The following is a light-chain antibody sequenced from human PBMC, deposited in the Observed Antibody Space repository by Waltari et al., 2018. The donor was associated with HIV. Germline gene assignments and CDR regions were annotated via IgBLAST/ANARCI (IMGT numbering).Light chain of an antibody. CDR1: Y. J-gene: IGKJ5*01. V-gene: IGKV2-28*01. Sequence: YLDWYLQKPGQSPQLLIYLGSDRASGVPDRFSGSGSGTDFTLKISRVEAEDVGIYYCMEPLQATFGQGTRLEIK. CDR3: MEPLQAT. CDR2: LGS.